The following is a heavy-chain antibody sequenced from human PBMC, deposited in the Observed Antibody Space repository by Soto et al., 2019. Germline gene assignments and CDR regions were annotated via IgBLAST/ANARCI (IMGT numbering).Heavy chain of an antibody. Sequence: SVKVSCKASGYTFTNYGISWVRQAPGQGLEWMGGIIPILGIANYAQKFQGRVTITADKSTSTAYMELSSLRSEDTAVYYCARDRDLNYYYDSSGYYGFDPWGQGTLVTVSS. D-gene: IGHD3-22*01. V-gene: IGHV1-69*10. CDR2: IIPILGIA. CDR1: GYTFTNYG. J-gene: IGHJ5*02. CDR3: ARDRDLNYYYDSSGYYGFDP.